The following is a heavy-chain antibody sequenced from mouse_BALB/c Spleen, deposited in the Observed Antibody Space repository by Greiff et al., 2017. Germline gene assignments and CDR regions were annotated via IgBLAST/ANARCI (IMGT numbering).Heavy chain of an antibody. CDR3: ARDNHGRGMDY. V-gene: IGHV2-9*02. J-gene: IGHJ4*01. Sequence: VQRVESGPGLVAPSQSLSITCTVSGFSLTSYGVHWVRQPPGKGLEWLGVIWAGGSTNYNSALMSRLSISKDNSKSQVFLKMNSLQTDDTAMYYCARDNHGRGMDYWGQGTSVTVSS. D-gene: IGHD1-1*02. CDR2: IWAGGST. CDR1: GFSLTSYG.